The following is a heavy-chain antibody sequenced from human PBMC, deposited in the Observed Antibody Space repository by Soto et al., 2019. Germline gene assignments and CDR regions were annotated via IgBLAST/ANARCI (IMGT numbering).Heavy chain of an antibody. CDR2: ISGGGETT. CDR3: AFDSGSGSYYFDY. CDR1: GFTFSSYA. V-gene: IGHV3-23*01. Sequence: GGSLRLSCAASGFTFSSYAMWWVRQAPGKGLECVSAISGGGETTYYADSVKGRFTISRDNSKNTLYLQMNSLRAEDTAVYYCAFDSGSGSYYFDYWGQGTLVTVSS. J-gene: IGHJ4*02. D-gene: IGHD3-10*01.